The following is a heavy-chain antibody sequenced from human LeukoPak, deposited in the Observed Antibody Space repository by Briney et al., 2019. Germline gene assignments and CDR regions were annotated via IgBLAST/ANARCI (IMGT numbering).Heavy chain of an antibody. J-gene: IGHJ4*02. D-gene: IGHD3-22*01. CDR2: INPNSGGT. Sequence: ASVKASCKASGYAFTGYYMHWVRQAPGQGLEWMGWINPNSGGTNYAQKFQGRVTMTRDTSISTAYMELSRLRSDDTAVYYCARSRTTVTTWNYYDSSGYFDYWGQGTLVTVSS. CDR3: ARSRTTVTTWNYYDSSGYFDY. V-gene: IGHV1-2*02. CDR1: GYAFTGYY.